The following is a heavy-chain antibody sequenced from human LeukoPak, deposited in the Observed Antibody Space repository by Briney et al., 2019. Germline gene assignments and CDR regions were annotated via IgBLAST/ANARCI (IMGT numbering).Heavy chain of an antibody. J-gene: IGHJ4*02. CDR3: AKGGGYYGSGSPPGTYYFDY. D-gene: IGHD3-10*01. CDR1: GFTFSSYE. V-gene: IGHV3-48*03. CDR2: ISSSGSTI. Sequence: QPGGSLRLSCAASGFTFSSYEMNWVRQAPGKGLEWVSYISSSGSTIYYADSVKGRFAIFRDNSKNTLYLQMNSLRADDTAVYYCAKGGGYYGSGSPPGTYYFDYWGQGILVTVSS.